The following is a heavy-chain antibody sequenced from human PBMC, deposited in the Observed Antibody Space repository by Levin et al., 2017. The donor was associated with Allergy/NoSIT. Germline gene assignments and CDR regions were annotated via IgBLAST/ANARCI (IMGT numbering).Heavy chain of an antibody. Sequence: LRLSCTVSGGSISSGGYYWSWIRQHPGTGLEWIGYIYYSGSTYYNPSLKSRVTISVDTSKNQFSLKLSSVTAADTAVYYCARSIAAAGTHWGQGTLVTVSS. V-gene: IGHV4-31*03. D-gene: IGHD6-13*01. CDR2: IYYSGST. J-gene: IGHJ4*02. CDR1: GGSISSGGYY. CDR3: ARSIAAAGTH.